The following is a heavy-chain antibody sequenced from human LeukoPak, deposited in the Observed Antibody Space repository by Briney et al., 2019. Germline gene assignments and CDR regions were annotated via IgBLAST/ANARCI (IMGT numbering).Heavy chain of an antibody. CDR2: IYYSGST. CDR3: ARGAATAATPFDY. CDR1: GGSISSYY. Sequence: SETLSLTCTVSGGSISSYYWSWIRQPPGKGVEWMGYIYYSGSTNYNPSLKGRATTSVDTSKNQFSLKLSSVTAADTAVSYCARGAATAATPFDYWGQGTLVTVSS. V-gene: IGHV4-59*01. J-gene: IGHJ4*02. D-gene: IGHD2-2*02.